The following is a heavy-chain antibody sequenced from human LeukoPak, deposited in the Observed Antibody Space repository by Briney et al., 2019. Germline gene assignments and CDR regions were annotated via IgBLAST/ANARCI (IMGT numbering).Heavy chain of an antibody. J-gene: IGHJ4*02. CDR2: ISTYNGNT. Sequence: EASVKVSCKASGYTFTSYGISWVRQAPGQGLEWMGWISTYNGNTNYAQMLQGRVTMTTDTSTSTAYMELRNLRSDDTAVYYCARDMGDGYLDYWGQGTLVTVSS. D-gene: IGHD3-16*01. CDR3: ARDMGDGYLDY. CDR1: GYTFTSYG. V-gene: IGHV1-18*01.